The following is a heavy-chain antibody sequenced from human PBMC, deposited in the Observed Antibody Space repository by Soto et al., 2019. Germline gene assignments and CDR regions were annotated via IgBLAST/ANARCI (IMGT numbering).Heavy chain of an antibody. J-gene: IGHJ5*02. D-gene: IGHD3-3*01. CDR3: ARVPTIFGGQYGAWFDP. Sequence: TSETLSLTCTVSGGSISSYYWSWIRQPPGKGLEWIGYIYYSGSTNYNPSLKSRVTISVDTSKNQFSLKLSSVTAADTAVYYCARVPTIFGGQYGAWFDPWGQGTLVTVSS. V-gene: IGHV4-59*01. CDR1: GGSISSYY. CDR2: IYYSGST.